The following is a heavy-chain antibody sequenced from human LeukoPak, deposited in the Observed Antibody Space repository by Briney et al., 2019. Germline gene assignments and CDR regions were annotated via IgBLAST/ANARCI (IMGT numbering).Heavy chain of an antibody. CDR2: INHSGST. J-gene: IGHJ6*03. V-gene: IGHV4-34*01. CDR3: ARAVRAAAGTLFSAFNYYYYYMDV. D-gene: IGHD6-13*01. CDR1: GGSFSGYY. Sequence: SETLSLTCAVYGGSFSGYYWRWIRQPPGKGLEWIGEINHSGSTNYNPSLKSRVTISVDTSKNQFSLKLSSVTAADTAVYYCARAVRAAAGTLFSAFNYYYYYMDVWGKGTTVTVSS.